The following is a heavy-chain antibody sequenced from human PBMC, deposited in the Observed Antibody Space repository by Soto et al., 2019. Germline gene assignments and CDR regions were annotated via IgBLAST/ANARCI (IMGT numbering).Heavy chain of an antibody. CDR1: GGSISSGGYY. CDR2: IYYSGST. Sequence: SETLSLTCTVSGGSISSGGYYWSWIRQPPWKGLEWIGYIYYSGSTNYNPSLKSRVTISVDTFKNQFSLKLNSMTAADTAVYYCARHNYGSGSTYFDYWGQGTLVTVSS. D-gene: IGHD3-10*01. V-gene: IGHV4-61*08. J-gene: IGHJ4*02. CDR3: ARHNYGSGSTYFDY.